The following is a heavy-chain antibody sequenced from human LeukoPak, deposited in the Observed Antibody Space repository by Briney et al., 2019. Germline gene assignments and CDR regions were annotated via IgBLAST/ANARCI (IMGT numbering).Heavy chain of an antibody. D-gene: IGHD3-22*01. CDR1: GYTFTDYR. Sequence: ASVKVSCKVSGYTFTDYRMHWVQQAPGKGLEWMGLVDREDGETIYAEKFQGRVTITADTSTDTAFMEMSSPRSEDTAVYYCATDWTAYDSSGYNWFGPWGQGTLVTVSS. CDR3: ATDWTAYDSSGYNWFGP. J-gene: IGHJ5*02. V-gene: IGHV1-69-2*01. CDR2: VDREDGET.